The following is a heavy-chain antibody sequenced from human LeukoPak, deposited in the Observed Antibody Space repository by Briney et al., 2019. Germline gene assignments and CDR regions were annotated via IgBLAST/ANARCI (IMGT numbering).Heavy chain of an antibody. D-gene: IGHD2-2*02. CDR3: ARDQWDRNRSGGYCGSTSCYTNHWFDP. J-gene: IGHJ5*02. Sequence: KPSETLSLTCTVSGGSISSYYWSWIRQPPGKGLEWIGYIYHSGSTYYNPSLKSRVTISVDRSKNQFSLKLSSVTAADTAVYYCARDQWDRNRSGGYCGSTSCYTNHWFDPWGQGTLVTVSS. CDR2: IYHSGST. V-gene: IGHV4-59*12. CDR1: GGSISSYY.